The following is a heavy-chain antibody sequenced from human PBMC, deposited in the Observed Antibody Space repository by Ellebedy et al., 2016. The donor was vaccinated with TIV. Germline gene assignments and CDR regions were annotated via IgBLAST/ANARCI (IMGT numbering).Heavy chain of an antibody. D-gene: IGHD5-18*01. CDR3: ARGYSFDY. J-gene: IGHJ4*02. Sequence: GSLRLSXAVYGGSFSGYYWSWIRQPPGKGLEWIGEINHSGSTNYNPSLKSRVTISVDTSRNQFSLKLSSVTAADTAVYYCARGYSFDYWGQGTLVTVSS. CDR1: GGSFSGYY. V-gene: IGHV4-34*01. CDR2: INHSGST.